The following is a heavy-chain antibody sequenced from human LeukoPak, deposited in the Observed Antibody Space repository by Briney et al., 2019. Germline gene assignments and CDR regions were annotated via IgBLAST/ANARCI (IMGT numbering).Heavy chain of an antibody. J-gene: IGHJ6*03. CDR2: MNPNSGNT. D-gene: IGHD5-18*01. CDR3: ARADERGYSYGYYYYYMDV. V-gene: IGHV1-8*01. CDR1: GYTFTSYD. Sequence: ASVKVSCKASGYTFTSYDINWVRQAPGQGLEWMGWMNPNSGNTGYAQKFQGRVTMTRNTSISTAYMELSSLRSEDTAVYYCARADERGYSYGYYYYYMDVWGKGTTVTVSS.